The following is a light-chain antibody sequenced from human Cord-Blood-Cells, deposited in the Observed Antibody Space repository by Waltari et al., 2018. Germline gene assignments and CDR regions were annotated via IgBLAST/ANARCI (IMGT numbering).Light chain of an antibody. CDR3: QQYDNLPFT. V-gene: IGKV1-33*01. CDR2: DAS. Sequence: IQMTQSPSSLSASVGDRVSITCQASQDISNYLNWYQQKPGKAPKFLIYDASNLETGVPSRFSGSGSGTDFTFTISSLQPEDIATYYCQQYDNLPFTFGPGTKVDIK. J-gene: IGKJ3*01. CDR1: QDISNY.